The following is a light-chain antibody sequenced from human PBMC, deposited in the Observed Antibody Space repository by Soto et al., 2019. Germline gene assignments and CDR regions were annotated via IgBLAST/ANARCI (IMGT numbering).Light chain of an antibody. V-gene: IGKV1-5*01. Sequence: DIQLTQSPSTLSASVGERVTITCRASQSISSWLAWHQQKPEKAPKILIYDASSLGSGVPSRVSGSGSGTEFTLTISSLQPDDFATYDCLHYNCYSNTGGKGTKLEIK. J-gene: IGKJ2*01. CDR3: LHYNCYSNT. CDR2: DAS. CDR1: QSISSW.